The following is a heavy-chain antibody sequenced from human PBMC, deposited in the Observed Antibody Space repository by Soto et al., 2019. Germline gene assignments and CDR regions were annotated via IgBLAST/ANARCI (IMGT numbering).Heavy chain of an antibody. CDR1: GASISSYY. CDR2: MDYSGT. CDR3: ARGQPGSPVFDRAFDI. Sequence: SETLSLTCTVSGASISSYYWSWVRQPPGKGLEWIGYMDYSGTKNNPSLKSRVTMSIDTSKNQFSLKLSSVTAADTAVYYCARGQPGSPVFDRAFDIWGQGTMVTVSS. V-gene: IGHV4-59*01. D-gene: IGHD1-26*01. J-gene: IGHJ3*02.